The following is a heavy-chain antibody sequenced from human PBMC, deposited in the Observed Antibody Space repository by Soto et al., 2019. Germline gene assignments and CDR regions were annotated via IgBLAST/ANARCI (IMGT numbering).Heavy chain of an antibody. J-gene: IGHJ6*02. CDR2: MSPNSGAT. D-gene: IGHD2-15*01. CDR1: GYTFTTYD. V-gene: IGHV1-8*01. CDR3: TRKTPTNGMAV. Sequence: ASVKVSCKASGYTFTTYDINWVRQATGQGLEWLGWMSPNSGATGYAQKFQGRVTMTRDTSMTTAYMELSNLRSEDTAVYYCTRKTPTNGMAVWGQGTTVTVSS.